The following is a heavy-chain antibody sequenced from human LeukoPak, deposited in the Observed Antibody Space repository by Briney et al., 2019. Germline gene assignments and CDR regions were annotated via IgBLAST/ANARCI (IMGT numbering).Heavy chain of an antibody. D-gene: IGHD3-16*02. V-gene: IGHV3-30*04. CDR1: GFTFSSYA. CDR2: ISYDGSNK. CDR3: ARERIMRSRLGELSRLFDY. Sequence: GRSLRLSCAASGFTFSSYAMHWVRQAPGKGLEWVAVISYDGSNKYYADSVKGRFTISRDNSKNTLYLQMNSLRAEDTAVYYCARERIMRSRLGELSRLFDYWGQGTLVTVSS. J-gene: IGHJ4*02.